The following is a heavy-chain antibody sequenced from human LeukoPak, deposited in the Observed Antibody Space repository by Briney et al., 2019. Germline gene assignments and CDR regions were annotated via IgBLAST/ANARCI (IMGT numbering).Heavy chain of an antibody. Sequence: SVKVSCKASGGTFNTYTITWVRQAPGQGLEWMGGIIPLFGTANFAQRFQGRVTLTTDESTSTAYMELSSLISEDTAIYYCARVDRYHFYLDVWAKGPRSPSP. CDR3: ARVDRYHFYLDV. J-gene: IGHJ6*03. V-gene: IGHV1-69*05. CDR2: IIPLFGTA. CDR1: GGTFNTYT.